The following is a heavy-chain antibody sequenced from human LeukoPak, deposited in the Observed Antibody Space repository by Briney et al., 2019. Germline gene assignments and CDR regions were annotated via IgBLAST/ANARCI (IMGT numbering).Heavy chain of an antibody. D-gene: IGHD5/OR15-5a*01. CDR3: ARDLVYVSGSRRKDYFDY. J-gene: IGHJ4*02. V-gene: IGHV1-18*01. CDR1: GYTFTSYG. CDR2: ISAYNGNT. Sequence: ASVKASCKASGYTFTSYGISWVRQAPGQGLEWMGWISAYNGNTNYAQKLQGRVTMTTDTSTSTAYMELRSLRSDDTAVYYCARDLVYVSGSRRKDYFDYWGQGTLVTVSS.